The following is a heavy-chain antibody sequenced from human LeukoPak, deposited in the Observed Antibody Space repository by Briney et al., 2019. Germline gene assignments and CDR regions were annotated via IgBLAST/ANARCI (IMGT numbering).Heavy chain of an antibody. Sequence: PGGSLRLSCSASGFVFSIYTMYWVRQAPGKGPEYVSTISGSGNGVSICYADSVKGRFTISRDDSKSILYLQMNGLRSEDTAVYYCVKDFGRIRGTPDSWGQGTLVTVSS. V-gene: IGHV3-64D*06. CDR3: VKDFGRIRGTPDS. J-gene: IGHJ4*02. CDR1: GFVFSIYT. CDR2: ISGSGNGVSI. D-gene: IGHD1-26*01.